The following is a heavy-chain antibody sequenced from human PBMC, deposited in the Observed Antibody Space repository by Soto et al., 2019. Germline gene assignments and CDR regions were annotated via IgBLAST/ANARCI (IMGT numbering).Heavy chain of an antibody. CDR1: GFTFSSYG. CDR3: ARHSVVDSSSWYRRYYYYYGMDV. V-gene: IGHV3-33*01. J-gene: IGHJ6*02. CDR2: IWYDGSNK. D-gene: IGHD6-13*01. Sequence: GGSLRLSCAASGFTFSSYGMHWVRQAPGKGLEWVAVIWYDGSNKYYADSVKGRFTISRDNSKNTLYLQMNSLRAEDTAVYYCARHSVVDSSSWYRRYYYYYGMDVWGQGTTVTVSS.